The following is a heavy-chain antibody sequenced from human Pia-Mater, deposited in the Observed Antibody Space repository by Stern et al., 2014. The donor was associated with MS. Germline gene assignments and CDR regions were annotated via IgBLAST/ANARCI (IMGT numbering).Heavy chain of an antibody. CDR2: VSYDGSNK. CDR1: GFTFGTCA. Sequence: VHLVESGGGVVQPGRPLRLSCVASGFTFGTCAMHWVRQAPGKGLAWVGGVSYDGSNKYYADSVKGRFTISRDNSQNTLYMQMSSLRPEDTAVYYCAKDRQYLTYFFDHWGQGSLVTVSS. CDR3: AKDRQYLTYFFDH. D-gene: IGHD2/OR15-2a*01. V-gene: IGHV3-30*18. J-gene: IGHJ5*02.